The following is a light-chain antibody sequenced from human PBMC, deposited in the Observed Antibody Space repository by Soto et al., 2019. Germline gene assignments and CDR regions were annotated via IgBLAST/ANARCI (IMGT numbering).Light chain of an antibody. CDR3: QQRTNWRLT. Sequence: EIVLTQSPDTLSLSPGERATVSCRASQSVSSHLTWYQQKPGQAPRLLIYDASNRATGIPARFSGSGSGTDFTLSISSLEPEDFAVYYCQQRTNWRLTFGGGTKVEIK. V-gene: IGKV3-11*01. J-gene: IGKJ4*01. CDR1: QSVSSH. CDR2: DAS.